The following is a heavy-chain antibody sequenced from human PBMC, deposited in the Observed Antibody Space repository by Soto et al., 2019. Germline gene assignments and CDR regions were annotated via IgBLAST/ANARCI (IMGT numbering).Heavy chain of an antibody. CDR2: IYYSGST. CDR1: GGSISSYY. V-gene: IGHV4-59*01. Sequence: SETLSLTCTVSGGSISSYYWSWIRQPPGKGLEWIGCIYYSGSTNYNPSLKSRVTISVDTSKNQFSLKLSSVTAADTAVYYCARDVATMAPYYYYMDVWGKGTTVTVSS. J-gene: IGHJ6*03. CDR3: ARDVATMAPYYYYMDV. D-gene: IGHD3-10*01.